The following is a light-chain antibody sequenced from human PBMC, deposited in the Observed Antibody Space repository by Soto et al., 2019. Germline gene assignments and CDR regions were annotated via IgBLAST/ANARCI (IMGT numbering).Light chain of an antibody. CDR3: QQFSSYPLP. V-gene: IGKV3-20*01. Sequence: EVVFNMSLCALSLSQGERATLPCRASQTVRNNYLAWYQQKPGQAPRLLIYDASSRATGIPDRFSGGGSGTDFTLTISRLEPEDFAVYYCQQFSSYPLPFGGGTIVAIK. J-gene: IGKJ4*01. CDR2: DAS. CDR1: QTVRNNY.